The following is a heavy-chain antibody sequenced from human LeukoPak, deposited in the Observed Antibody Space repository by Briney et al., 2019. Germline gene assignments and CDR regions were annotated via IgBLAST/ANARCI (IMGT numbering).Heavy chain of an antibody. CDR1: GVSISSYY. J-gene: IGHJ4*02. Sequence: SETLSLTCTVSGVSISSYYWSWIRQPPGKGLEWIGYIYYSGSTNYNPSLKSRVTISVDTSKNQFSLKLSSVTAADTAVYYCARGGGCGSSCFDYWGQGTLVTVSS. D-gene: IGHD6-13*01. CDR3: ARGGGCGSSCFDY. V-gene: IGHV4-59*01. CDR2: IYYSGST.